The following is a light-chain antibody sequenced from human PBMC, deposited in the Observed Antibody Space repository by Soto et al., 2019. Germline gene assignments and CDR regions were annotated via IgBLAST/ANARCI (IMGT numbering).Light chain of an antibody. CDR3: SSYTSSSPLYV. CDR1: SSDVGGYEY. Sequence: QAASVSGSPGQSITISCTGTSSDVGGYEYVLWYQQHPGKAPKLMIYDVSNRPSGVSNRFSGSKSGNTASLTISGLQAEDEADYYCSSYTSSSPLYVFGTGTKLTVL. CDR2: DVS. J-gene: IGLJ1*01. V-gene: IGLV2-14*01.